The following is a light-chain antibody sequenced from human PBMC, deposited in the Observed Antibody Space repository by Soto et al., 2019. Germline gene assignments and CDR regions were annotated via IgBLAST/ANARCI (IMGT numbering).Light chain of an antibody. CDR2: AAS. CDR3: QKYNSAPP. J-gene: IGKJ3*01. V-gene: IGKV1-27*01. Sequence: DIQMTQSPASLSASVGDRVTITCRASQAISNYLAWYQQKPGKVPKLLIYAASTLQSGVPSRFSGSGSGTDFTLTISSLQPEDVATYYCQKYNSAPPFGPGTKVDLK. CDR1: QAISNY.